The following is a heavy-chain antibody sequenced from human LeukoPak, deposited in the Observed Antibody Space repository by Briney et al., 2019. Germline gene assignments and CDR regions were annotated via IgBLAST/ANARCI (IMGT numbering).Heavy chain of an antibody. CDR1: GGTFSSYA. CDR3: ARDDGVAGSLRDYYYYGMDV. V-gene: IGHV1-69*04. D-gene: IGHD6-19*01. Sequence: GASVKVSCKASGGTFSSYAISWVRPAPGQGLEWMGRIIPILGIANYAQKFQGRVTITADKSTCTAYMELSSLRSEDTAVYYCARDDGVAGSLRDYYYYGMDVWGQGTTVTVSS. CDR2: IIPILGIA. J-gene: IGHJ6*02.